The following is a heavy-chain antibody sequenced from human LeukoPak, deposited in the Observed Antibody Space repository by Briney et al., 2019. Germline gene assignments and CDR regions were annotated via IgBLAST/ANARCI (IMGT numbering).Heavy chain of an antibody. V-gene: IGHV1-18*01. J-gene: IGHJ6*02. Sequence: ASVKVSCTASGYTFTSYGISWVRQAPGQGLEWMGWISAYNGNTNYAQKLQGRVTVTTDTSTSTAYMELRSLRSDDTAVYYCAREKVLEWSHRSWYYGMDVWGQGTTVTVSS. CDR3: AREKVLEWSHRSWYYGMDV. D-gene: IGHD3-3*01. CDR2: ISAYNGNT. CDR1: GYTFTSYG.